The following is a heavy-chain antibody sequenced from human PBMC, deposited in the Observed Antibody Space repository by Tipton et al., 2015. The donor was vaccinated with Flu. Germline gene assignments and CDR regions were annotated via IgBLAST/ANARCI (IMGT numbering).Heavy chain of an antibody. D-gene: IGHD2-2*01. CDR3: AGAPSLGMPDCFGY. V-gene: IGHV4-28*01. J-gene: IGHJ4*02. Sequence: LRLSCSVSGDSIRSAYCWGWIRQPPGKGLEWIGYMYNSRDTYYNPPLEGRVTISVDTSKNQFSLQLRSVTAADTAVYYCAGAPSLGMPDCFGYWGQGTLVTASS. CDR1: GDSIRSAYC. CDR2: MYNSRDT.